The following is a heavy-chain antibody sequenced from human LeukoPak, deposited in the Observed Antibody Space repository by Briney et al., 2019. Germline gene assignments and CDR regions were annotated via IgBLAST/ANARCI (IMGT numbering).Heavy chain of an antibody. Sequence: ASVKVSCKASGYTFTSYDINWVRQATGQGLEWMGWMNPNSGNTGYAQKFQGRVTMTRNTSISTAYMELSSLRSEDPAVYYCARFPYSSSWYEKGPYYFDYWGQGTLVTVSS. D-gene: IGHD6-13*01. CDR2: MNPNSGNT. CDR1: GYTFTSYD. V-gene: IGHV1-8*01. CDR3: ARFPYSSSWYEKGPYYFDY. J-gene: IGHJ4*02.